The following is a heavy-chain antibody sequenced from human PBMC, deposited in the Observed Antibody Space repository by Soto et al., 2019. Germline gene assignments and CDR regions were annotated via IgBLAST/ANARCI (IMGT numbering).Heavy chain of an antibody. D-gene: IGHD2-2*01. V-gene: IGHV3-23*01. CDR2: ISGSGGST. J-gene: IGHJ4*02. CDR1: GFTFSSYA. CDR3: AISPSVVPAELDY. Sequence: GGSLRLSCAASGFTFSSYAMSWVRQAPGKGLEWVSAISGSGGSTYYADSVKGRFTISRDNSKNTLYLQMNSLRAEDTAVYYCAISPSVVPAELDYWGQGTLVTVSS.